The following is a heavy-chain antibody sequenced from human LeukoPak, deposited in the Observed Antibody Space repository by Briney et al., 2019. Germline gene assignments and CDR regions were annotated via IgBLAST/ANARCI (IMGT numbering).Heavy chain of an antibody. V-gene: IGHV3-30*19. D-gene: IGHD1-26*01. Sequence: GGSLRLSCAASGFTFSSYGMHWVRQAPGKGLEWVAVIWYDGSNKYYADSVKGRFPISRDNSKNTLYLQMNSLRAEDTAVYYCAREDVSRSGSGSYYYYGMDVWGQGTTVTVSS. CDR1: GFTFSSYG. CDR3: AREDVSRSGSGSYYYYGMDV. CDR2: IWYDGSNK. J-gene: IGHJ6*02.